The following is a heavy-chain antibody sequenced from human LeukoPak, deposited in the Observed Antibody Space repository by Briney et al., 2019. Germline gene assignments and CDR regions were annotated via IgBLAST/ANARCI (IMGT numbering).Heavy chain of an antibody. CDR3: AREGDGRFFDY. J-gene: IGHJ4*02. CDR2: INQEGSEK. D-gene: IGHD5-24*01. Sequence: GGSLRLSCEVSGLIFRSYWMSWVRQAPGKGLEWVANINQEGSEKYFEDSVKGRFTISRDNAKNSLHLQMNTLRAEDTAVYYCAREGDGRFFDYWGQGTLVTVSS. V-gene: IGHV3-7*01. CDR1: GLIFRSYW.